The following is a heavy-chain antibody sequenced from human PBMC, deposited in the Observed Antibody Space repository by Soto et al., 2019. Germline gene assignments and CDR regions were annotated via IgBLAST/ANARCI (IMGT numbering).Heavy chain of an antibody. CDR3: ARDGRVLAYYYYYYGMDV. CDR1: GFTFSSYW. J-gene: IGHJ6*02. V-gene: IGHV3-74*01. Sequence: PGGSLRLSCAASGFTFSSYWMHWVRQAPGKGLVWVSRINSDGSSTSYADSVKGRFTTSRDNAKNTLYLQMNSLRAEDTAVYYCARDGRVLAYYYYYYGMDVWGQGTTVTVSS. D-gene: IGHD1-1*01. CDR2: INSDGSST.